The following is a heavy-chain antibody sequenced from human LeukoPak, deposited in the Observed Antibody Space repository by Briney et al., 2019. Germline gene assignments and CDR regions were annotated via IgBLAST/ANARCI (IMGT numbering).Heavy chain of an antibody. CDR2: IYTSGST. Sequence: TLSLTCTVSGGSISSGSYYWSWIRQPAGKGLEWIGRIYTSGSTNYNPSLKSRATISVDTSKNQFSLKLSSVTAADTAVYYGAREGPDSSWFDPWGQGTLVTVSS. CDR1: GGSISSGSYY. V-gene: IGHV4-61*02. J-gene: IGHJ5*02. CDR3: AREGPDSSWFDP.